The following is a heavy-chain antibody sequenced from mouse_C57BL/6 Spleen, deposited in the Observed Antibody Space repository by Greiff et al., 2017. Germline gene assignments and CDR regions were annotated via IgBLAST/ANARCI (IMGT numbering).Heavy chain of an antibody. Sequence: VQLQQPGAELVKPGASVKMSCKASGYTFTCYWITWVKQRPGQGLEWIGDIYPGSGSTNYNEKFKGKATLTVDTSSSTAYMQLSSLTSEDSAVYYCARGEIYSNYAFAYWGQGTLVTVSA. J-gene: IGHJ3*01. CDR3: ARGEIYSNYAFAY. D-gene: IGHD2-5*01. V-gene: IGHV1-55*01. CDR1: GYTFTCYW. CDR2: IYPGSGST.